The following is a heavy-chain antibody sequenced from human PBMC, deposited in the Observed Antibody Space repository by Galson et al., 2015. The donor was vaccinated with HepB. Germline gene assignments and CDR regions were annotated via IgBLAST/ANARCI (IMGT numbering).Heavy chain of an antibody. J-gene: IGHJ4*02. Sequence: SLRLSCAASGFTFSSYSMNWVRQAPGKGLEWVSYISSSSSTIYYADSVKGRFTISRDNAKNSLYLQMNSLRDEDTAVYYCARGSYDYVWGSYRYSSGDDYWGQGTLVTVSS. CDR2: ISSSSSTI. CDR3: ARGSYDYVWGSYRYSSGDDY. D-gene: IGHD3-16*02. V-gene: IGHV3-48*02. CDR1: GFTFSSYS.